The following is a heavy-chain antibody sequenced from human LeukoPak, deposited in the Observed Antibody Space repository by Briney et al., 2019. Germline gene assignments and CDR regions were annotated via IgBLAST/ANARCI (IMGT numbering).Heavy chain of an antibody. CDR2: ISAYNGNT. CDR3: ARVGAATGIPFSWFDP. V-gene: IGHV1-18*01. J-gene: IGHJ5*02. D-gene: IGHD6-13*01. Sequence: ASVKVSCKASGYTITRYGISWVRQAPGQGLEWMGWISAYNGNTNYAQKLQGRVTMTTDTSTSTAYMELRSLRSDDTAVYYCARVGAATGIPFSWFDPWGQGTLVTVSS. CDR1: GYTITRYG.